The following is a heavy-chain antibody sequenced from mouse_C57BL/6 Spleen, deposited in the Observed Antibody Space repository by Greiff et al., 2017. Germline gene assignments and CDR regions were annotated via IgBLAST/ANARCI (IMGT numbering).Heavy chain of an antibody. Sequence: QVQLQQPGAELVRPGTSVKLSCKASGYTFTSYWMHWVKQRPGQGLEWIGVIDPSDSYTNYNQKFKGKATLTVDTSASTAYMQLGSLTSEDSAVYYCARSPPITTVVATDGGFDYWGQGTTLTVSS. J-gene: IGHJ2*01. CDR3: ARSPPITTVVATDGGFDY. CDR2: IDPSDSYT. CDR1: GYTFTSYW. D-gene: IGHD1-1*01. V-gene: IGHV1-59*01.